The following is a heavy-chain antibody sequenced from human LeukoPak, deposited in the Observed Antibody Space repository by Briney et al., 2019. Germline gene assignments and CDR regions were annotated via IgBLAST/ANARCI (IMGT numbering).Heavy chain of an antibody. CDR3: ARENSGSYRQFDY. D-gene: IGHD1-26*01. J-gene: IGHJ4*02. Sequence: SETLSLTCTVSGGSIRSYYWTWIRQPAGKGLEWIGRIYPSGSTNYNPSLKSRVTMSVDTSKNQFSLKLNSVTAADTAAYYCARENSGSYRQFDYWGQGTLVTVSS. CDR2: IYPSGST. V-gene: IGHV4-4*07. CDR1: GGSIRSYY.